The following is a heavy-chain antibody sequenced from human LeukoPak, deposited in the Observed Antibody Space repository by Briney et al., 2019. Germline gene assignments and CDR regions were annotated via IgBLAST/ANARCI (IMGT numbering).Heavy chain of an antibody. J-gene: IGHJ4*02. V-gene: IGHV3-48*04. D-gene: IGHD1-26*01. Sequence: GGSLRLSCAASGFTFSSYAMSWVRQAPGKGLEWVSYISSSGSTTYYADSVKGRFTISRDNAKNSLYLQMNSLRAEDTAVYYCARDRWEPGLKWGQGTLVTVSS. CDR2: ISSSGSTT. CDR3: ARDRWEPGLK. CDR1: GFTFSSYA.